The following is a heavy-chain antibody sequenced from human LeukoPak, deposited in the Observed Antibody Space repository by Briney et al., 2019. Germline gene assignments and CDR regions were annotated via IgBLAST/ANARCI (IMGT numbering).Heavy chain of an antibody. CDR3: ARDRDGYDWSDLYGMDV. J-gene: IGHJ6*02. Sequence: GGSLRLSCAASGFTLSSYGMHWVRQAPGKGLEWVAVIWYDGSNKYYADSVKGRFTISRGNSKNTLYLQMNSLRAEDTAVYYCARDRDGYDWSDLYGMDVWGQGTTVTVSS. CDR1: GFTLSSYG. D-gene: IGHD5-12*01. V-gene: IGHV3-33*01. CDR2: IWYDGSNK.